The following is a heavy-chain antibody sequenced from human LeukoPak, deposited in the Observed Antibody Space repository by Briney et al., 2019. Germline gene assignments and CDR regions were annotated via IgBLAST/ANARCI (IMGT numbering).Heavy chain of an antibody. CDR1: GFTFSSYA. CDR2: ISGSGGST. J-gene: IGHJ4*02. V-gene: IGHV3-23*01. Sequence: GGSLRLSCAASGFTFSSYAMSWVRQAPGKGLEWASAISGSGGSTYYADSVKGRFKISRDNSKNTLYLQRNSLRAEDTAVYYCAKDEGVQSFDYWGEGSLVTVSS. CDR3: AKDEGVQSFDY. D-gene: IGHD3-10*01.